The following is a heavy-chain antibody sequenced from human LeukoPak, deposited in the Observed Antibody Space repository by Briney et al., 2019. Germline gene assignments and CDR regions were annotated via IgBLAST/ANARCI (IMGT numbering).Heavy chain of an antibody. CDR1: GGTFSSYA. V-gene: IGHV1-69*05. CDR2: IIPIFGTA. J-gene: IGHJ4*02. CDR3: ARAKCSGGSCYSFDY. Sequence: SVKVSCKASGGTFSSYAISWVRQAPGQGLEWMGGIIPIFGTANYAQKFQGRVTITTDESTSTAYMELSSLRSEDTAVYYCARAKCSGGSCYSFDYWGQGTLVTVSS. D-gene: IGHD2-15*01.